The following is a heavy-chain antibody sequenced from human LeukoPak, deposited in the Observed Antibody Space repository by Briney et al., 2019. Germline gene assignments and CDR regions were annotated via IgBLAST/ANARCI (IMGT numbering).Heavy chain of an antibody. Sequence: ASVKVSCKASGYTFTSYGISWVRQAPGQGLEWMGWISAYNGNTNYAQKLQGRVTMTTDTSTSTAYMELRSLRSEDTAVYYCARVTVPTALGWFDPWGQGTLVTVSS. CDR1: GYTFTSYG. CDR3: ARVTVPTALGWFDP. V-gene: IGHV1-18*01. D-gene: IGHD2-2*01. J-gene: IGHJ5*02. CDR2: ISAYNGNT.